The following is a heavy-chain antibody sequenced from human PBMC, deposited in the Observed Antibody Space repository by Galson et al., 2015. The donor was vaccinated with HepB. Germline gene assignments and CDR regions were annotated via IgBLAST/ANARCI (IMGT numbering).Heavy chain of an antibody. V-gene: IGHV5-51*01. CDR2: IYPGDSDT. CDR3: ARRGSGSRRVFLGRIYAFDI. CDR1: GYSFTSYW. J-gene: IGHJ3*02. Sequence: QSGAEVKKPGESLKISCKGSGYSFTSYWIGWVRQMPGKGLEWMGIIYPGDSDTRYSPSFQGQVTISADKSISTAYLQWSSLKASDTAMYYCARRGSGSRRVFLGRIYAFDIWGQGTMVTVSS. D-gene: IGHD1-26*01.